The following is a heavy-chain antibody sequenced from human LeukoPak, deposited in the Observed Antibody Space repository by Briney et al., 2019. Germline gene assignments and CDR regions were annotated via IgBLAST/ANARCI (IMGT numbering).Heavy chain of an antibody. CDR3: ARSPYYSSGVYYYYGMDV. J-gene: IGHJ6*01. V-gene: IGHV4-59*01. Sequence: SETLSLTCTVSGGSISSYYWSWIRQPPGKGLEWIGYIYYSGSTNYNPSLKSRVTISVDTSKNQFSLKLSSATAADTAVYYCARSPYYSSGVYYYYGMDVWGQGTTVTVSS. CDR2: IYYSGST. CDR1: GGSISSYY. D-gene: IGHD3-10*01.